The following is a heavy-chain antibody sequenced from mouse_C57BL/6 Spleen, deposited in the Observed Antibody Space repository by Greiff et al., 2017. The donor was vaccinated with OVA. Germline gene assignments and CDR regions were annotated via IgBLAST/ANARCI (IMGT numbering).Heavy chain of an antibody. CDR2: INPNNGGT. V-gene: IGHV1-18*01. D-gene: IGHD1-1*01. CDR1: GYTFTDYN. J-gene: IGHJ3*01. Sequence: PGPELVKPGASVKIPCKASGYTFTDYNMDWVKQSHGQSLEWIGDINPNNGGTIYNQKFKGKATLTVDKSSSTAYMELRSLTSEDTAGYYCARSDYGSSYGAYWGQGTLVTVSA. CDR3: ARSDYGSSYGAY.